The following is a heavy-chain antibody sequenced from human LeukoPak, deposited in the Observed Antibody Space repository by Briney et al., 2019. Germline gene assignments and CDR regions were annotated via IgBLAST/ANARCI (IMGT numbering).Heavy chain of an antibody. CDR1: GGSISSGGYS. CDR3: ARDSHNVWGTYFDY. Sequence: PSETLSLTCAVSGGSISSGGYSWSWIRQPPGKGLEWIGYIYHSGSTHYNPSLKSRVTISVDRSKNQFSLKLSSETAADTAVYYCARDSHNVWGTYFDYWGQGTLVTVSS. J-gene: IGHJ4*02. D-gene: IGHD3-16*01. V-gene: IGHV4-30-2*01. CDR2: IYHSGST.